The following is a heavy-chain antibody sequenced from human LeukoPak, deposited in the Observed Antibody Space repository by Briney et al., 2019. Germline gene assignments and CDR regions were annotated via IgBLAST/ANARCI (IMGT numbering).Heavy chain of an antibody. V-gene: IGHV3-15*01. CDR2: IKSKSDGGTI. CDR3: TTDAGRPPLGY. J-gene: IGHJ4*02. CDR1: GFTFSNAW. Sequence: PGGSLRLSCAASGFTFSNAWMSWVRQAPGKGLEWVGRIKSKSDGGTIDYAAPVKGRFTISGGDSKNTLYLQMNSLKTEDTAVYYCTTDAGRPPLGYWGQGTLVTVSS.